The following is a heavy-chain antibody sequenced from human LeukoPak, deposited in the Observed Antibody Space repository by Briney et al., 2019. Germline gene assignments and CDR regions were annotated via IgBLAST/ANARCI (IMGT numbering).Heavy chain of an antibody. J-gene: IGHJ4*02. CDR1: GFTFRSYA. D-gene: IGHD6-6*01. CDR3: ARGLFTSSSGGFDY. CDR2: ISDSGDGT. Sequence: PGGSLRLSCAGSGFTFRSYAMSWVRQSPVKGLEWVSAISDSGDGTYYADSVKARFTISRDNSKNTVYLEMSSLRAEDTAVYDCARGLFTSSSGGFDYWGQGTLVTVSS. V-gene: IGHV3-23*01.